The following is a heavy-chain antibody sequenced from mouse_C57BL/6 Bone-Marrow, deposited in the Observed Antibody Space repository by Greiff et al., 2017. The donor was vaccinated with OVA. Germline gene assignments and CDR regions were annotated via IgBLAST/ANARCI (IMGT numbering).Heavy chain of an antibody. J-gene: IGHJ4*01. Sequence: DVHLVESGGGLVKPGGSLKLSCAASGFTFSSYAMSWVRQTPEKRLEWVATISDGGSYTYYPDNVKGRFTISRDNAKNNLYLQMSHLKSEDTAMYYCARSRDITTVVAAYYAMDYWGQGTSVTVSS. V-gene: IGHV5-4*01. CDR2: ISDGGSYT. CDR3: ARSRDITTVVAAYYAMDY. CDR1: GFTFSSYA. D-gene: IGHD1-1*01.